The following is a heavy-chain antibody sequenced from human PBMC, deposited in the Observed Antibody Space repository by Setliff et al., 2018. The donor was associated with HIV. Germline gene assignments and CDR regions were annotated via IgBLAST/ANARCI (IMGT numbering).Heavy chain of an antibody. V-gene: IGHV3-53*05. J-gene: IGHJ4*02. CDR2: ILSTGERT. D-gene: IGHD6-6*01. CDR3: ARLPQDVRSSIDF. Sequence: PSETLSLTCAVYGGSFSGYYWSWVRQAPGEGLEWVSAILSTGERTFYADSVKGRFTISRDTSRNTLYLQMNSLRVEDSALYYCARLPQDVRSSIDFWGQGTLVTVSS. CDR1: GGSFSGYY.